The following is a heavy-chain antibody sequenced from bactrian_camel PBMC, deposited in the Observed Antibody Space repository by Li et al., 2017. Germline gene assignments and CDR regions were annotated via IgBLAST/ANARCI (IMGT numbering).Heavy chain of an antibody. CDR2: IASDGRR. D-gene: IGHD2*01. CDR1: GVDFNC. Sequence: HVQLVESGGGSAPVEGSLRLSCVVSGVDFNCLGWYRQAPGKEREWVATIASDGRRTYADSVKGRFTISRDNAKNTLYLHMNSLKPEDTAVYYCAAHLGRACTLHSADFRFWGQGTQVTVS. CDR3: AAHLGRACTLHSADFRF. J-gene: IGHJ6*01. V-gene: IGHV3S53*01.